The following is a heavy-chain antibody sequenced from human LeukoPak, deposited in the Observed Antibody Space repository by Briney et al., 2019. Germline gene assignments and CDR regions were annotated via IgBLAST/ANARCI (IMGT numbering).Heavy chain of an antibody. J-gene: IGHJ6*03. CDR2: ITSAGGYK. V-gene: IGHV3-21*01. CDR3: ATSGGFVLPNAITGNWYMDV. Sequence: GRSLRLSCGASGFTFSDYSMNWVRQAPGKGLAWVASITSAGGYKYYADSVKGRFTISRDNAQNSLFLQMDSLRAEDTAVYFCATSGGFVLPNAITGNWYMDVWGRGTSVTVS. CDR1: GFTFSDYS. D-gene: IGHD2-2*01.